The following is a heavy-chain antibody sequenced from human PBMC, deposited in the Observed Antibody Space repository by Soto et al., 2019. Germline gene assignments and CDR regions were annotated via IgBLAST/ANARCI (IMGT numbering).Heavy chain of an antibody. CDR2: ISYDGSNK. V-gene: IGHV3-30*18. J-gene: IGHJ3*02. CDR3: AKDKSQWRAGAFDI. CDR1: GFTFSNYG. Sequence: PGGSLRLSCAASGFTFSNYGMHWVRQAPGKGLEWVAVISYDGSNKYYADSVKGRFTISRDNSKNKLYLQMNSLRAEDTAVYYCAKDKSQWRAGAFDIWGQGTMVTVSS. D-gene: IGHD6-19*01.